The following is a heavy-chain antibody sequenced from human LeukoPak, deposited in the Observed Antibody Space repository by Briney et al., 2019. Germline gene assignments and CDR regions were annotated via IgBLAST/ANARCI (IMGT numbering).Heavy chain of an antibody. Sequence: GGSLRLSCAASGFTSSGHWMHWVRQPPEKGLVWVSRISTDGSSITYADSVKGRFTISRDNAKNTLYLQMNSLRAEDTAVYYCARGRLTSSWYYFDYWGQGTMVTVSS. CDR3: ARGRLTSSWYYFDY. V-gene: IGHV3-74*01. J-gene: IGHJ4*02. CDR1: GFTSSGHW. CDR2: ISTDGSSI. D-gene: IGHD6-19*01.